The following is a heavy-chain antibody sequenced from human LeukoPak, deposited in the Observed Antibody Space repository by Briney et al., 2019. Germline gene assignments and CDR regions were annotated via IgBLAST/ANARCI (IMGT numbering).Heavy chain of an antibody. V-gene: IGHV1-3*01. J-gene: IGHJ4*02. Sequence: ASVKVSSKASGYTFTSYAMHWVRQAPGQRLEWMGWINAGNGNTKYSQKFQGRVTITRDTSASTAYMELSSLRSEDTAVYYCARPRGGGLALDYWGQGTLVTVSS. CDR1: GYTFTSYA. CDR2: INAGNGNT. D-gene: IGHD3-16*01. CDR3: ARPRGGGLALDY.